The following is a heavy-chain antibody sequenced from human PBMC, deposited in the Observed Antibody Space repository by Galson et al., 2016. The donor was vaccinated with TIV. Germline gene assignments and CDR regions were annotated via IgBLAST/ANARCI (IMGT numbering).Heavy chain of an antibody. CDR3: SLTLNYYDSGGSY. V-gene: IGHV4-38-2*01. CDR2: VYHTGST. Sequence: SETLSLTCAVSGYSISSGYYGGWIRQPPGKGLEWIGSVYHTGSTYYNPSLKSRITISVDTSKNQFSLNLKSMTAADTAMYYCSLTLNYYDSGGSYWGRGTLVTVPS. J-gene: IGHJ4*02. CDR1: GYSISSGYY. D-gene: IGHD3-22*01.